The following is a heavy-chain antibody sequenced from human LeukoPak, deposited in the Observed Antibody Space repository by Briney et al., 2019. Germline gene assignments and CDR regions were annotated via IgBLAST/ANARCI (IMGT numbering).Heavy chain of an antibody. CDR2: ISYDGSNK. CDR3: AKAPGSPAGTPLRYYYGMDG. J-gene: IGHJ6*04. V-gene: IGHV3-30*18. Sequence: GGSLRLSCAASGFTFSSYGMHWVRQAPGKGLDLVAVISYDGSNKYYADSVKGRFTISRDNSKNTLYLQMNSLRAEDTAVYYCAKAPGSPAGTPLRYYYGMDGWGKATTVTVSS. D-gene: IGHD6-13*01. CDR1: GFTFSSYG.